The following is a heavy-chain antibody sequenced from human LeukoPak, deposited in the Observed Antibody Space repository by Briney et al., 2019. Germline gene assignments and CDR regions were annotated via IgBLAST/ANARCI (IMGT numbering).Heavy chain of an antibody. CDR2: IWNDGINK. Sequence: GRSLRLSCAASGFTLRGFGVHWVRRAPGKGLEWLAGIWNDGINKYYADSAKGRFTISRDNVMNTVSLHMNSLRAEDTAVYYCARGDLYYYDSSGYRSWDYWGQGTLVTVSS. J-gene: IGHJ4*02. V-gene: IGHV3-33*02. CDR1: GFTLRGFG. D-gene: IGHD3-22*01. CDR3: ARGDLYYYDSSGYRSWDY.